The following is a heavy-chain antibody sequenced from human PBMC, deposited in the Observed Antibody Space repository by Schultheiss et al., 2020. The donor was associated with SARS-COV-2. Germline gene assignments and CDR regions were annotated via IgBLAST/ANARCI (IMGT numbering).Heavy chain of an antibody. CDR3: ARAVPDFDY. V-gene: IGHV3-11*04. Sequence: LSLTCTVSGGSISSSSYYWGWIRQPPGKGLEWVSYISSSGSTIYYADSVKGRFTISRDNAKNSLYLQMNSLRDEDTAVYYCARAVPDFDYWGQGTLVTVSS. CDR1: GGSISSSSYY. CDR2: ISSSGSTI. J-gene: IGHJ4*02.